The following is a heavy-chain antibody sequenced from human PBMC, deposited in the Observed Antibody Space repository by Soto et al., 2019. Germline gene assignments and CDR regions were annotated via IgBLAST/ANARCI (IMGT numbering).Heavy chain of an antibody. D-gene: IGHD6-13*01. CDR1: GFTFSTYA. J-gene: IGHJ4*02. CDR2: ITGDTTST. Sequence: EVQLLESGGGLVQPGESLRLSCVASGFTFSTYAMAWVRQVPGEGLEWVSAITGDTTSTYYADSVKGRFAISRDNSKSTLFLQMDSLRAEVTAVYYCATGSAAGVPYFFDHWGQGTLVTVSS. V-gene: IGHV3-23*01. CDR3: ATGSAAGVPYFFDH.